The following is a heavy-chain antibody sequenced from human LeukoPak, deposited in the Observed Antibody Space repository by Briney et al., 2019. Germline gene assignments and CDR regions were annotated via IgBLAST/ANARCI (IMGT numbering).Heavy chain of an antibody. CDR2: ISYDGSNK. Sequence: GGSLRLSCAASGFTFSSYGMHWVRQAPGKGLEWVAVISYDGSNKYYADSVKGRFTISRDNSKNTLYLQMNSLRAEDTAVYYCARGPSGSYSNFDYWGQGTLVTVSS. CDR1: GFTFSSYG. V-gene: IGHV3-30*03. J-gene: IGHJ4*02. D-gene: IGHD1-26*01. CDR3: ARGPSGSYSNFDY.